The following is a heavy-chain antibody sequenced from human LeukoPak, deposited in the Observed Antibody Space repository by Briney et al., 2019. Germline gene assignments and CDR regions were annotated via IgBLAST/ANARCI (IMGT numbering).Heavy chain of an antibody. V-gene: IGHV3-21*01. CDR1: RLSFSSYN. Sequence: GGSLRLSCAASRLSFSSYNMNWVRQAPGKGLEWVSSISSSSGYIYYADSVKGRFTISRDNAKNSLYLQMNSLRAEDTAVYYCARPRDYDILTGSLYWGQGTLVTVSS. J-gene: IGHJ4*02. CDR2: ISSSSGYI. CDR3: ARPRDYDILTGSLY. D-gene: IGHD3-9*01.